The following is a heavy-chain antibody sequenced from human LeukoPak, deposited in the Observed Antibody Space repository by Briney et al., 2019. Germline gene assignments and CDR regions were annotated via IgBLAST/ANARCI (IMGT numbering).Heavy chain of an antibody. V-gene: IGHV4-59*08. CDR2: IYYTGNT. J-gene: IGHJ4*02. CDR1: GGSISSYY. Sequence: PSETLSLTCTVSGGSISSYYWSWVRQPPGKGLEWIGYIYYTGNTNYNPSLKSRVTISVDTSKNQFSLNLSSVTAADTAIYYCARLGGATSPFGYWGQGTLVTVSS. D-gene: IGHD1-26*01. CDR3: ARLGGATSPFGY.